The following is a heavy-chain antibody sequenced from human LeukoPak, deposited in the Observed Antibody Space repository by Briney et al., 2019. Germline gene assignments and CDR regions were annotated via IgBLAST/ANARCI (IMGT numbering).Heavy chain of an antibody. CDR2: IYSGGST. Sequence: GGSLRLSCAASGFTVSSNYMSWVRQAPGKGLEWVSVIYSGGSTYYADSVKGRFTISRDNSKNTLYLQMKSLRAEDTAVYSCARVLSSYSGYDSPYYYYYYMDVWGKGTTVTVSS. CDR3: ARVLSSYSGYDSPYYYYYYMDV. J-gene: IGHJ6*03. CDR1: GFTVSSNY. V-gene: IGHV3-53*01. D-gene: IGHD5-12*01.